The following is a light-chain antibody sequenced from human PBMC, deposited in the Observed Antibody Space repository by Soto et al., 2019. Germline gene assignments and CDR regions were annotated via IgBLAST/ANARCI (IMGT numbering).Light chain of an antibody. J-gene: IGKJ1*01. CDR2: VAS. V-gene: IGKV3-20*01. CDR3: QQYGSSPPT. CDR1: QSVSSCY. Sequence: DIVLTQSPGTPSLSPGERATLSCRASQSVSSCYLAWYQQKPGQAPRLLIYVASSRATGIPDRFSGSGFGTDFTLTFIILEPEDFAVYYFQQYGSSPPTFGQGTKVHSK.